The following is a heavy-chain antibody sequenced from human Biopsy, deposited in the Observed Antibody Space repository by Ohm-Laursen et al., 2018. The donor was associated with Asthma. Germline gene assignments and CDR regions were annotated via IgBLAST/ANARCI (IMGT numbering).Heavy chain of an antibody. Sequence: TLSFTCTVSGASIKTDDLYWSWLRQPPGKVLEWFGFIHYSGITSYNPSLKGGVTISVDTSKNQFSLKLSSVTAADTAVYYCARASVAASSNWFDPWGQGTLVTVSS. CDR2: IHYSGIT. J-gene: IGHJ5*02. D-gene: IGHD6-19*01. CDR1: GASIKTDDLY. CDR3: ARASVAASSNWFDP. V-gene: IGHV4-30-4*01.